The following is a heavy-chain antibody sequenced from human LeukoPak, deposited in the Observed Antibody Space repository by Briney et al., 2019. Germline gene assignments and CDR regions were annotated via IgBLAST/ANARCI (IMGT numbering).Heavy chain of an antibody. CDR1: GFTFSNAW. CDR2: IYSGGST. CDR3: ARRHYDSSGYYHDAFDI. D-gene: IGHD3-22*01. J-gene: IGHJ3*02. V-gene: IGHV3-53*01. Sequence: GGSLRLSCAASGFTFSNAWMSWVRQAPGKGLEWVSVIYSGGSTYYADSVKGRFTISRDNSKNTLYLQMNSLRAEDTAVYYCARRHYDSSGYYHDAFDIWGQGTMVTVSS.